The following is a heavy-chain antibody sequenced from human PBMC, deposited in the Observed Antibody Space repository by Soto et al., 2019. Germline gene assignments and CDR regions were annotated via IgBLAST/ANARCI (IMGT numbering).Heavy chain of an antibody. Sequence: SETLSLTCTVSGGSISSYYWSWIRQPPGKGLEWIGDIYYSGSTNYNPSLKSRVTISVDTSKNQFSLKLSSVTAADTAVYYCARADYYDSSGYRPVDYWGQGTLVTVSS. CDR3: ARADYYDSSGYRPVDY. CDR1: GGSISSYY. D-gene: IGHD3-22*01. V-gene: IGHV4-59*12. CDR2: IYYSGST. J-gene: IGHJ4*02.